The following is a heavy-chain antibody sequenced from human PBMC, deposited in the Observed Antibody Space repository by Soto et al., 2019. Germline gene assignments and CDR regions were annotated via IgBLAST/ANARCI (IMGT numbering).Heavy chain of an antibody. V-gene: IGHV4-59*08. Sequence: QVQLQESGPGLVKPSETLSLSCTVSGGSISSYYWSWFRQSPGKRMEWSGYVHHSWGSSYNPSLHNRADISLDTSKTQFSRKVTSVTAKDTAVYYCARQGFGPLHGLVDVWGQGTTVTVSS. D-gene: IGHD3-10*01. CDR1: GGSISSYY. CDR2: VHHSWGS. J-gene: IGHJ6*02. CDR3: ARQGFGPLHGLVDV.